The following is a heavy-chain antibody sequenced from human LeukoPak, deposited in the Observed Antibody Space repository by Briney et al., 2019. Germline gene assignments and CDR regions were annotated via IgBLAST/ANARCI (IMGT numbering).Heavy chain of an antibody. CDR2: ISGSGGST. J-gene: IGHJ4*02. Sequence: GGSLRLSCAASGFTFSSYATSWVRQAPGKGLEWVSAISGSGGSTYYADSVKGRFTISRDNSKNTLYLQMNSLRAEDTAVYYCAKGPRSGIAVAGKVFDYWGQGTLVTVSS. V-gene: IGHV3-23*01. D-gene: IGHD6-19*01. CDR3: AKGPRSGIAVAGKVFDY. CDR1: GFTFSSYA.